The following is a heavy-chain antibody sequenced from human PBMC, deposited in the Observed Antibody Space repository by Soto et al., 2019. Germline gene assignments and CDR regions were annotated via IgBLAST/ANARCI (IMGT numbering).Heavy chain of an antibody. CDR1: GFTFSSYG. CDR3: ARDLYSSLVLGY. D-gene: IGHD6-6*01. Sequence: GGSLRLSCAASGFTFSSYGMHWVRQAPGRGLEWVAVIWYDGSNKYYADSVKGRFTISRDNSKNTLYLQMNSLRAEDTAVYYCARDLYSSLVLGYWGQGTLVTVSS. V-gene: IGHV3-33*01. CDR2: IWYDGSNK. J-gene: IGHJ4*02.